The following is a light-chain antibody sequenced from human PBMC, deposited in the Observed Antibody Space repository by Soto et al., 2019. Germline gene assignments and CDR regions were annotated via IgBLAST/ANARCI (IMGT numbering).Light chain of an antibody. CDR1: QGISSW. Sequence: DIQMTQTPSSVSASVGDRVTITCRSSQGISSWLAWYQQKPGRAPKLLIYAASRLQSGVPSRFSGSGSGTHFILTINGLQPEDFATYYCQQLNTFPLTFGQGTRLEI. CDR3: QQLNTFPLT. CDR2: AAS. V-gene: IGKV1D-12*01. J-gene: IGKJ5*01.